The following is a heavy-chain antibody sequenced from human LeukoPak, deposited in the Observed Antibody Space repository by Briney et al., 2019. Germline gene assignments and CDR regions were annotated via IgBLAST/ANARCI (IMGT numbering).Heavy chain of an antibody. D-gene: IGHD3-10*01. CDR2: ISAYNGNT. J-gene: IGHJ4*02. CDR1: GYTFTSYG. V-gene: IGHV1-18*01. Sequence: ASVKVSCKASGYTFTSYGISWVRQAPGQGLEWMGWISAYNGNTNYAQKLQGRVTMTTNTSTSTAYMELGSLRSDDTAVYYCARVPQWGFGESYFDYWGQGTLVTVSS. CDR3: ARVPQWGFGESYFDY.